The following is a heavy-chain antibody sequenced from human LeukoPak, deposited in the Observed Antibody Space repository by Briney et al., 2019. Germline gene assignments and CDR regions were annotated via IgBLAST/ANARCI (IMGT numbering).Heavy chain of an antibody. CDR2: IYYSGST. CDR1: GGSISSGGYY. CDR3: ARAAEDYYDSSGYPLNDY. J-gene: IGHJ4*02. V-gene: IGHV4-31*03. D-gene: IGHD3-22*01. Sequence: PSETLSLTCTVSGGSISSGGYYWSWIRQHPGKGLEWIGYIYYSGSTYYNPSLKSRVTISVDTSKNQFSLKLSSVTAADTAVYYCARAAEDYYDSSGYPLNDYWGQGTLVTVSS.